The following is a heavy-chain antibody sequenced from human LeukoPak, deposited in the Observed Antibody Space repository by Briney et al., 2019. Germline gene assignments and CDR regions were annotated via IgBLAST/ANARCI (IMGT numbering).Heavy chain of an antibody. CDR2: IYFTGFT. J-gene: IGHJ4*02. V-gene: IGHV4-59*01. D-gene: IGHD4-23*01. Sequence: PSETLSLTCTVTDGSISGYYWSWIRQSPGKGLEWIGYIYFTGFTHYNPSLKSRVTMSVDMSKNQFSLNLNSVTAADTAVYYCARVGVDYSGNIIKYFFDYWGQGTLVTVSS. CDR1: DGSISGYY. CDR3: ARVGVDYSGNIIKYFFDY.